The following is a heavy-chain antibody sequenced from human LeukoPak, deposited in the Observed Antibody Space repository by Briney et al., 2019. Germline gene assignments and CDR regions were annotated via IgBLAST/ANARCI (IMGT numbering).Heavy chain of an antibody. Sequence: SVKVSCKASGGTFSSYAISWVRQAPGQGLEWMGRIIPIFGIANYAQKFQGRVTITADKSTSTAYMELSSLRLEDTAVYYCARSNYCSSTSCYSNWFDPWGQGTLVTVSS. CDR1: GGTFSSYA. CDR3: ARSNYCSSTSCYSNWFDP. V-gene: IGHV1-69*04. D-gene: IGHD2-2*01. J-gene: IGHJ5*02. CDR2: IIPIFGIA.